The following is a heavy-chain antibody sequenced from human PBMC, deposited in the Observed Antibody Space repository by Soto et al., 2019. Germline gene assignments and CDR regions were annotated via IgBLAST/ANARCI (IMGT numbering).Heavy chain of an antibody. V-gene: IGHV3-21*01. CDR3: ARVPYNWNYGGGY. Sequence: GGSLRLSCAASGFTFSSYSMNWVRQAPGKGLEWVSSISSSSSYIYYADSVKGRFTISRDNAKNSLYLQMNSLRAEDTAVYYCARVPYNWNYGGGYWGQGTLVTVSS. J-gene: IGHJ4*02. CDR1: GFTFSSYS. CDR2: ISSSSSYI. D-gene: IGHD1-7*01.